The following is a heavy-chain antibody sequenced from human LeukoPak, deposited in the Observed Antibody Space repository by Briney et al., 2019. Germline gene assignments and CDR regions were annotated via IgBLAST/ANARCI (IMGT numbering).Heavy chain of an antibody. D-gene: IGHD3-3*01. Sequence: GGSLRLSCAASGFTFDDYAMHWVRQAPGKGLEWVSGISWNSGSIGYADSVKGRFTISRDNAKNSLYLQMNSLRAEDTALYNCAKGSSITLFGVVKSWGQGTLVTVSS. CDR3: AKGSSITLFGVVKS. V-gene: IGHV3-9*01. J-gene: IGHJ5*02. CDR1: GFTFDDYA. CDR2: ISWNSGSI.